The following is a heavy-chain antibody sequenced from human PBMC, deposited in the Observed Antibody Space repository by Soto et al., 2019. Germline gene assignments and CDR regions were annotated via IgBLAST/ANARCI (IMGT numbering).Heavy chain of an antibody. J-gene: IGHJ4*02. CDR3: AHRVLRTVFGLVTTTAIYFDF. CDR1: GFSLTTSGVG. Sequence: QITLNESGPTQVKPRQTLTLTCTFSGFSLTTSGVGVGWIRQSPGKAPEWLALIYWDDDKRYSPSLKSRLTITKDSSKPHVVLTMADLDPADTATYYCAHRVLRTVFGLVTTTAIYFDFWGQGTPVAVSS. CDR2: IYWDDDK. D-gene: IGHD3-3*01. V-gene: IGHV2-5*02.